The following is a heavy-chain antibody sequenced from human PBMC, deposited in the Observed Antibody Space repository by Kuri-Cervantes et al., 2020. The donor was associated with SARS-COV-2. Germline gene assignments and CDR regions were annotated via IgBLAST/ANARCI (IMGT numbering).Heavy chain of an antibody. CDR3: ATGFTSVWFRPLAY. D-gene: IGHD3-10*01. J-gene: IGHJ4*02. CDR2: INDAGTTT. V-gene: IGHV3-23*01. Sequence: GGSLRLSCAASGFSFSDYVMTWVRQAPGKGLEWVSIINDAGTTTHYAGSVKGRFTISRDNSKNTVYLQMNNLEVEDTAVYFCATGFTSVWFRPLAYWGQGTLVTVSS. CDR1: GFSFSDYV.